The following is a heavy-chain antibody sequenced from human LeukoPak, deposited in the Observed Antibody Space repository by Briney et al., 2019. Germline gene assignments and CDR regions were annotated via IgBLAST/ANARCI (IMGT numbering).Heavy chain of an antibody. CDR3: AKSPVLYFGVVGYYFDY. J-gene: IGHJ4*02. CDR2: ISGSGGST. V-gene: IGHV3-23*01. Sequence: PGGSLRLSCAASGFTFSSYAMSWVRQAPGKGLEWVSAISGSGGSTYYADSVKGRFTISRDNSKNTLYLQMNSLRAEDTAVYYCAKSPVLYFGVVGYYFDYWGQGTLVTVSS. D-gene: IGHD3-3*01. CDR1: GFTFSSYA.